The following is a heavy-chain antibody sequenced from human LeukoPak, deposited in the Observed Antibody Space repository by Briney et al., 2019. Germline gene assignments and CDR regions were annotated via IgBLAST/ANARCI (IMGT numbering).Heavy chain of an antibody. CDR1: GFTFSSYG. Sequence: GRSLRLSCAASGFTFSSYGMHWVRQAPGKGLEWVAVIWYDGSNKYYADSVKGRFTISRDNSKNTLYLQMNSLRAEDTAVYYCARGGLDMVATIYYWGQGTLVTVSS. J-gene: IGHJ4*02. CDR2: IWYDGSNK. V-gene: IGHV3-33*08. CDR3: ARGGLDMVATIYY. D-gene: IGHD5-12*01.